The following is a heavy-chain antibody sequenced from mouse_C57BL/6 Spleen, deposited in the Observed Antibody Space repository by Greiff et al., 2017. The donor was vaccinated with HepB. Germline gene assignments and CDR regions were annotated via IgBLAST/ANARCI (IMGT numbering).Heavy chain of an antibody. CDR2: INPSSGYT. Sequence: VQLHQSGAELAKPGASVKLSCKASGYTFTSYWMHWVKQRPGQGLEWIGYINPSSGYTKYNQKFKDKATLTADKSSSTAYMQLRSLTYEDSAVYYCAREAYSNYLDYAMDYWGQGTSVTV. J-gene: IGHJ4*01. V-gene: IGHV1-7*01. CDR1: GYTFTSYW. D-gene: IGHD2-5*01. CDR3: AREAYSNYLDYAMDY.